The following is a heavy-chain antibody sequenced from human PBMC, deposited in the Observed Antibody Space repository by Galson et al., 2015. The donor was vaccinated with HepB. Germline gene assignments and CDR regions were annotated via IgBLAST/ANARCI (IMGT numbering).Heavy chain of an antibody. V-gene: IGHV1-24*01. CDR1: GYTLTELS. J-gene: IGHJ1*01. D-gene: IGHD3-10*02. CDR3: AMFGELRWEYFQH. CDR2: FDPEDGET. Sequence: SVKVSCKVSGYTLTELSMHWVRQAPGKGLEWMGGFDPEDGETIYAQRFQGRVTMTEDTSTDTAYMELSSLRSEDTAVYYCAMFGELRWEYFQHWGQGTLVTVSS.